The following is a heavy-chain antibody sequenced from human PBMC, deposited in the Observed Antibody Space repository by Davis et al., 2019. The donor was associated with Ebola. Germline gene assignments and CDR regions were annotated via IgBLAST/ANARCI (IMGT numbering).Heavy chain of an antibody. V-gene: IGHV1-8*01. CDR3: AIGGTTGGFDY. CDR1: GYTFISYD. CDR2: MNPNSGNT. D-gene: IGHD1-14*01. J-gene: IGHJ4*02. Sequence: AASVKVSCKASGYTFISYDIHWVRQAAGQGLEWMGWMNPNSGNTGYAPKFQGRVTMTEDTSTDTAYMELRGLRSEDMAMYYCAIGGTTGGFDYWGQGALVTVSS.